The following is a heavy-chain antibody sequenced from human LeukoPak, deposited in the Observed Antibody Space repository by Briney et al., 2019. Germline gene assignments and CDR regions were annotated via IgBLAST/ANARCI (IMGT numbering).Heavy chain of an antibody. J-gene: IGHJ3*02. CDR2: ISGSSGNT. CDR3: AKDAPYYYDSSGYGGAFDI. V-gene: IGHV3-23*01. Sequence: GGSLRLSCVASGFTFSSYAMSWVRQAPGKGLEWVSAISGSSGNTHYADSVKGRFTISRDNSKNTLYLQINSLRAEDTAVYYCAKDAPYYYDSSGYGGAFDIWGQGTMVTVSS. D-gene: IGHD3-22*01. CDR1: GFTFSSYA.